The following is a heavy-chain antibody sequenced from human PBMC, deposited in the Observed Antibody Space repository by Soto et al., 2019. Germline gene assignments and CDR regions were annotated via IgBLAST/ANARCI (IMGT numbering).Heavy chain of an antibody. J-gene: IGHJ4*02. D-gene: IGHD4-17*01. Sequence: PSETLSLTCAVSGGSISSGGYSWSWIRQPPGKGLEWIGYIYHGGSPYYNPSLKSRVTISVDTSKNQFSLKLSSVTAADTAVYYCARLPHYGDPKAGIWGRGTLVTVSS. V-gene: IGHV4-30-2*03. CDR2: IYHGGSP. CDR1: GGSISSGGYS. CDR3: ARLPHYGDPKAGI.